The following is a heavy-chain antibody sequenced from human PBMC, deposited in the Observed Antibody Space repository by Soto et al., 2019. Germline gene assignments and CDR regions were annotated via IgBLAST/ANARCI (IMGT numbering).Heavy chain of an antibody. Sequence: QVQLQESGPGLVKPSETLSLTCTVSGGSISSYYWSWIRQPPGKGLEWIGYIYYSGSTNYNPSLTSRVTISVDTSKNQFSLKLSSVTAADTAVYYCARDLDHSAFDLWGRGTLVTVSS. D-gene: IGHD2-15*01. V-gene: IGHV4-59*01. CDR2: IYYSGST. CDR1: GGSISSYY. J-gene: IGHJ2*01. CDR3: ARDLDHSAFDL.